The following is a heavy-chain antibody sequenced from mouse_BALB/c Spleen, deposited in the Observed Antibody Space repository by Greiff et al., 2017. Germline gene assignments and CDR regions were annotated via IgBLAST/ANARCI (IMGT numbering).Heavy chain of an antibody. J-gene: IGHJ2*01. CDR2: ISYDGSN. CDR3: ARDIDY. V-gene: IGHV3-6*02. CDR1: GYSITSGYY. Sequence: EVKLQESGPGLVKPSQSLSLTCSVTGYSITSGYYWNWIRQFPGKKLEWMGYISYDGSNNYNPSLKNRISITRDTSKNQFFLKLNSVTTEDTATYYCARDIDYWGQGTTLTVSS.